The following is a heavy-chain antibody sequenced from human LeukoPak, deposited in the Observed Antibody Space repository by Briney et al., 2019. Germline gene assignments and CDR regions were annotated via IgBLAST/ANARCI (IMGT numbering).Heavy chain of an antibody. V-gene: IGHV1-46*01. D-gene: IGHD1-26*01. CDR3: ARAGSGSYFNPSRDFDY. CDR1: GYTFTSYY. J-gene: IGHJ4*02. Sequence: GASVKVSCKASGYTFTSYYMHWVRQAPGQGLEWMGIINPSGGSTSYAQKFQGRVTMTRDTSTSTVYMELSSLRSEDTAVYYCARAGSGSYFNPSRDFDYWGQGTLVTVSS. CDR2: INPSGGST.